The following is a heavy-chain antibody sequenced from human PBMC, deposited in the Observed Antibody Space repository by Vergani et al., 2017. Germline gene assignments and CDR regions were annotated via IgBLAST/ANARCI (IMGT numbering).Heavy chain of an antibody. CDR1: GFIFSKYV. J-gene: IGHJ4*02. D-gene: IGHD3-3*01. CDR3: ANSRYYDFWSGYLDY. CDR2: ITGNGGGT. V-gene: IGHV3-23*01. Sequence: EVQLLESGGGLVQPGGSLRLSCAASGFIFSKYVMSWVRQAPGKGLEWVSAITGNGGGTYYADSVRGRFTISRDNSQNTLYLQMNSLRAEDTAVYYCANSRYYDFWSGYLDYWGQGTLVTVSS.